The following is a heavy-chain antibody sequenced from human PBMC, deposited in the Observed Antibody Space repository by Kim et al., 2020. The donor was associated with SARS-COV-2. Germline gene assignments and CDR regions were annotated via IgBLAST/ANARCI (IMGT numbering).Heavy chain of an antibody. CDR1: GFTFSSYW. V-gene: IGHV3-7*01. Sequence: GGSLRLSCAASGFTFSSYWMSWVRQAPGKGLEWVANIKQDGSEKYYVDSVKGRFTSSRDNAKNSLYLQMNSLRAEDTAIYFCARDRACSSASCYYGDAFDIWGQGTMVTVPS. D-gene: IGHD2-2*01. CDR2: IKQDGSEK. CDR3: ARDRACSSASCYYGDAFDI. J-gene: IGHJ3*02.